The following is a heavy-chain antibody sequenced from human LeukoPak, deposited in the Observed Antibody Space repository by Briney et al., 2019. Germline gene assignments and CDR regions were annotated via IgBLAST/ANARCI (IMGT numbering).Heavy chain of an antibody. D-gene: IGHD4-11*01. V-gene: IGHV4-39*01. CDR3: ARHSVTRDAFDI. J-gene: IGHJ3*02. CDR1: GGSISSSSYY. Sequence: SETLSLTCTVSGGSISSSSYYWGWIRQPPGQGLEWIGSIHYSGSIYYNASLKSRVTISVDTSKNQFSLKLSSVTAADTAVYYCARHSVTRDAFDIWGQGTMVTASS. CDR2: IHYSGSI.